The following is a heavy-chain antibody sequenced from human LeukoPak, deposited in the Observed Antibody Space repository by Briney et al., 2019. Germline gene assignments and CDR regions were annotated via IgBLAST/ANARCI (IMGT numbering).Heavy chain of an antibody. CDR1: GFSLNTSGVG. J-gene: IGHJ6*04. Sequence: SGLTPVKPTQTLTLTCTFSGFSLNTSGVGVGWIRQPPGKALEWLALIYWDDDKRYSPSLKSRLTITKDTSKNQVVLTMTNMDPVDTATYFCAHSGSDYYYFGMDVWGKGTTVTVSS. V-gene: IGHV2-5*02. D-gene: IGHD6-19*01. CDR3: AHSGSDYYYFGMDV. CDR2: IYWDDDK.